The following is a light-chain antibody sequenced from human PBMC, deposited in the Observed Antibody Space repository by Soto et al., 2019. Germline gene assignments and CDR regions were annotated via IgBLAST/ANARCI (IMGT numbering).Light chain of an antibody. CDR3: QQYNSYPYT. CDR1: QSISSW. V-gene: IGKV1-5*03. Sequence: DIQMTQSPSTLSASVGDRVTITCRASQSISSWLAWYQQKPGKAPKLLIYKASSLESGVPSGISGSGSGTEFPLTISSLQPDDFANYYCQQYNSYPYTFGQGTKLEIK. J-gene: IGKJ2*01. CDR2: KAS.